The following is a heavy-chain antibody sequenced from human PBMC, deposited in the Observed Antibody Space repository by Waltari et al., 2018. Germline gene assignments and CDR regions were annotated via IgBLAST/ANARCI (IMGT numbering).Heavy chain of an antibody. D-gene: IGHD3-10*01. Sequence: QVQLQESGPGLVKPSQTLSLTCTVSGGSISSGSYYWSWIRQPAGKGLEWIGYIYTSGATNYNPSLKSPVTISVDTSKNQFSLKLSSVTAADTAVYYCAIRVGGSGSYSNYFDYWGQGTLVTVSS. V-gene: IGHV4-61*09. CDR2: IYTSGAT. J-gene: IGHJ4*02. CDR1: GGSISSGSYY. CDR3: AIRVGGSGSYSNYFDY.